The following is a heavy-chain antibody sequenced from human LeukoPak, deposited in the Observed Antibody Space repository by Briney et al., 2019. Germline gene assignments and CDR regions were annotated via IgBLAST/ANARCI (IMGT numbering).Heavy chain of an antibody. J-gene: IGHJ6*03. CDR1: GFTFSSYS. CDR2: ISSSSSTI. V-gene: IGHV3-48*01. D-gene: IGHD3-16*02. CDR3: ARGLGELSLSSYYYYYYYMDV. Sequence: GGSLRLSCAASGFTFSSYSMNWVRQAPGKGLEWVSYISSSSSTIYYADSMKGRFTISRDNAKNSLYLQMNSLRAEDTAVYYCARGLGELSLSSYYYYYYYMDVWGKGTTVTVSS.